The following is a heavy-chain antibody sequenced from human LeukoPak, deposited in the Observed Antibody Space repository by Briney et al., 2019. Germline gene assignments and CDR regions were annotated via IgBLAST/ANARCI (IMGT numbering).Heavy chain of an antibody. J-gene: IGHJ6*02. V-gene: IGHV1-69*04. CDR3: ARDQLDSSGWYGPYYYYYYGMDV. D-gene: IGHD6-19*01. CDR2: IIPILGIA. CDR1: GGTFSSYA. Sequence: ASVKVSCKASGGTFSSYAISWVRQAPGQGLEWMGRIIPILGIANHAQKFQGRVTITADKSTSTAYMELSSLRSEDTAVYYCARDQLDSSGWYGPYYYYYYGMDVWGQGTTVTVSS.